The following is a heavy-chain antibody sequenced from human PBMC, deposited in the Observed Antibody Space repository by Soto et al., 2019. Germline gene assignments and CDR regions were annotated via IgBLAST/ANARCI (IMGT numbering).Heavy chain of an antibody. V-gene: IGHV3-74*01. CDR2: IDPYDTGI. J-gene: IGHJ4*02. Sequence: EVQLVESGGGLVQPGGSLRLSCRDSGFTFSGDWMHWVRQAPGKGLDWVSRIDPYDTGISYADSVKCRFTIFRDNAKSTLYLQMNSLRPEDTAVYYCTRDTFGARDYWGQGTLVTVSS. D-gene: IGHD3-10*01. CDR3: TRDTFGARDY. CDR1: GFTFSGDW.